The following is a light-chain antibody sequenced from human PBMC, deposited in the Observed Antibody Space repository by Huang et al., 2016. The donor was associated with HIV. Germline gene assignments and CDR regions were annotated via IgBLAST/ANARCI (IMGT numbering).Light chain of an antibody. V-gene: IGKV3-15*01. CDR3: QQYNNWPPWT. J-gene: IGKJ1*01. Sequence: EIVMTQSPATLSVSPGERATLSCSASQSFTSNLAWYQQKPGQAPRLLIYAASTRATGIPARFSGSGSGTEFTLSISSLQSEDFAVYYCQQYNNWPPWTFGQGTKVEIK. CDR1: QSFTSN. CDR2: AAS.